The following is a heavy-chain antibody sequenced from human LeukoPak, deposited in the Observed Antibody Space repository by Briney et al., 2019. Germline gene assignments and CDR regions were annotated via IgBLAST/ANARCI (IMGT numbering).Heavy chain of an antibody. CDR2: ISGFSNYI. CDR1: GFTFSDYN. D-gene: IGHD1-7*01. V-gene: IGHV3-21*04. Sequence: PGGSLRLSCAAPGFTFSDYNMNWVRQPPGKGLEWVSSISGFSNYIYYADSVKGRFTISRDNSKNTLYLQMNSLRAEDTAVYYCGKILGTTYPFDYWGQGTLVTVSS. J-gene: IGHJ4*02. CDR3: GKILGTTYPFDY.